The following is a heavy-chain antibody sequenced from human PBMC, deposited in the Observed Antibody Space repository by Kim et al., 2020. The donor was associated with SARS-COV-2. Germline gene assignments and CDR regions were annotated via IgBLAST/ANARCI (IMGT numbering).Heavy chain of an antibody. CDR2: ISYDGSNK. CDR3: ARQIPYGDYVGWFDP. D-gene: IGHD4-17*01. Sequence: GGSLRLSCAASGFTFSSYAMHWVRQAPGKGLEWVAVISYDGSNKYYADSVKGRFTISRDNSKNTLYLQMNSLRAEDTAVYYCARQIPYGDYVGWFDPWGQGTLVTVSS. V-gene: IGHV3-30*04. CDR1: GFTFSSYA. J-gene: IGHJ5*02.